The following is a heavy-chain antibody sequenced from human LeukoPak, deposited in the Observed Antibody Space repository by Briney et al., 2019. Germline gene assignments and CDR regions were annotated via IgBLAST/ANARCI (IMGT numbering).Heavy chain of an antibody. CDR3: AKDGGRTYYYDSSGYFPPFFDY. J-gene: IGHJ4*02. Sequence: PGGSLKLSCAASGFTFSGSAMHWVRQAPGKGLEWVAVISYDGSNKYYADSVKGRFTISRDNSKNTLYLQMNSLRAEDTAVYYCAKDGGRTYYYDSSGYFPPFFDYWGQGTLVTVFS. CDR2: ISYDGSNK. V-gene: IGHV3-30*04. CDR1: GFTFSGSA. D-gene: IGHD3-22*01.